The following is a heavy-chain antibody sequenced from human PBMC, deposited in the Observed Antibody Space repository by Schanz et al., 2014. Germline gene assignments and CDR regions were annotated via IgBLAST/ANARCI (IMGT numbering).Heavy chain of an antibody. D-gene: IGHD7-27*01. CDR3: ARENLNWEAFDI. J-gene: IGHJ3*02. CDR1: GFTFSDYY. V-gene: IGHV3-11*01. Sequence: VHLVESGGGLVKPGGSLRLSCVASGFTFSDYYMNWIRQAPGKGLEWLSYISRDGTTSYYADSVKGRFTISRDNAKNSLYLEMTSLRGEDTAVYYCARENLNWEAFDIWGQGTVVTVSS. CDR2: ISRDGTTS.